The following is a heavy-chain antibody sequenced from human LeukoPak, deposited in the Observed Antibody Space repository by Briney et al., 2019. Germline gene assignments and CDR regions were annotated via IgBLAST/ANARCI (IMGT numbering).Heavy chain of an antibody. CDR1: GYTFTGYY. D-gene: IGHD2-8*01. CDR2: INPNSGGT. CDR3: ARYLLPTKTYYYYGMDV. J-gene: IGHJ6*02. Sequence: GASVKVSCKASGYTFTGYYMHWVRQAPGQGLEWMGWINPNSGGTNYAQKFQGRVTVTRDTSISTAYMELSRLRSDDTAVYYCARYLLPTKTYYYYGMDVWGQGTTVTVSS. V-gene: IGHV1-2*02.